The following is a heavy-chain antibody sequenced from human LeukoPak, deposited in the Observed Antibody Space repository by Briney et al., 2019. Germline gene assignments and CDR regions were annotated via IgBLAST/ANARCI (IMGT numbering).Heavy chain of an antibody. Sequence: ASVKVSCKASGYTFTGYYMHWVRLAPGQGLEWMGRINPNSGGTNYAQKFQGRVTMTRDTSISTAYMELSRLRSDDTAVYYCARGDRYGCSGGSCYEWFDPWGQGTLVTVSS. CDR3: ARGDRYGCSGGSCYEWFDP. CDR1: GYTFTGYY. J-gene: IGHJ5*02. CDR2: INPNSGGT. D-gene: IGHD2-15*01. V-gene: IGHV1-2*06.